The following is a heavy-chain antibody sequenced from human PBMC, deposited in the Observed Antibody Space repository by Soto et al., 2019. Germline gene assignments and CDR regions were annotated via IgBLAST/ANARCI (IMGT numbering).Heavy chain of an antibody. D-gene: IGHD6-13*01. CDR1: GYTLTSYG. CDR2: INAANGDT. J-gene: IGHJ5*02. Sequence: GASVQVSCKASGYTLTSYGIHWARQAPGQRLEWMGWINAANGDTKYSPKFQGSGSITSDTPASNAYMELSSRRSEAPTAVYCLGGDVSATGSDWFDRWGQGTLVTVSS. CDR3: LGGDVSATGSDWFDR. V-gene: IGHV1-3*01.